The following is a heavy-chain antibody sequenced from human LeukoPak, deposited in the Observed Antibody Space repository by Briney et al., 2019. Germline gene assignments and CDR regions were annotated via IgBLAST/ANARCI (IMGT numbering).Heavy chain of an antibody. CDR1: GGSINNGGYY. CDR2: IYYSGSS. V-gene: IGHV4-31*03. D-gene: IGHD5-24*01. Sequence: PSETLSLTCTVSGGSINNGGYYWSWIRQHPGKGLEWIGYIYYSGSSYYNPSLRSRVTISVDTSKNHFSLKLSSVTAADTAVYYCARNRDGYDSFDYWGQGTLVTVSS. CDR3: ARNRDGYDSFDY. J-gene: IGHJ4*02.